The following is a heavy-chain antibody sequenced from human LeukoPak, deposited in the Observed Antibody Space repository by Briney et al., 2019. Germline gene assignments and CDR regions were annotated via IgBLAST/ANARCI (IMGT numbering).Heavy chain of an antibody. CDR1: GYTFTSYA. J-gene: IGHJ5*02. Sequence: ASVKVSCKASGYTFTSYAMHWVRQAPGQRLEWMGWINAGNGNTKYSQKFQGRVTITRDTSASTAYMELSSLRSEDTAVHYCARSRFLTMVRGVIITGGWFDPWGQGTLVTVSS. CDR2: INAGNGNT. D-gene: IGHD3-10*01. CDR3: ARSRFLTMVRGVIITGGWFDP. V-gene: IGHV1-3*01.